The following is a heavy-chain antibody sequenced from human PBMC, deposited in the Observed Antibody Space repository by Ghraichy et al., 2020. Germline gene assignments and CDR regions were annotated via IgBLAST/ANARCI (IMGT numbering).Heavy chain of an antibody. V-gene: IGHV4-38-2*02. J-gene: IGHJ6*03. CDR2: IYQSGST. D-gene: IGHD6-13*01. CDR3: ARGSGAYCMTIGACIAAAGSYYYMDV. CDR1: GYSISSGYY. Sequence: SETLSLTCSVSGYSISSGYYWGWIRQPPGKGLEWIGSIYQSGSTYYNPSLKSRVTISLDTSKNQFSLKLSSVTAADTAVYYCARGSGAYCMTIGACIAAAGSYYYMDVWGKGTTVTVSS.